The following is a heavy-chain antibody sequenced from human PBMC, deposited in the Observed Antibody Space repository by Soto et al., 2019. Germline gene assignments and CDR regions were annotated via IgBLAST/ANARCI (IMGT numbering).Heavy chain of an antibody. V-gene: IGHV4-31*03. Sequence: SETLSLTCTVSGGSISSGDYYWSWIRQHPGKGLEWIGYISYSGSTYYNPSLNSRVSISVDTSKNQFSLKLSSVTAADTAVYYCARDRGTYYFDYWGQGTLVTVSS. CDR2: ISYSGST. J-gene: IGHJ4*02. CDR1: GGSISSGDYY. CDR3: ARDRGTYYFDY.